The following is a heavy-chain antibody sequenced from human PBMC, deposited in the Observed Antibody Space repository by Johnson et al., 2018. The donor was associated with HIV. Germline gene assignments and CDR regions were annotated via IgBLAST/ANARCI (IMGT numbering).Heavy chain of an antibody. D-gene: IGHD3-10*01. CDR1: GFIFSSYA. J-gene: IGHJ3*02. CDR3: ARDVASVYGSGDHAFDI. V-gene: IGHV3-64*01. CDR2: ISSNGGST. Sequence: EVQLVESGGGLVQPGGSLRLSCAASGFIFSSYAMHWVRQAPGKGLQYVSAISSNGGSTYYANSVTGRFTISRDNSRNTLYLQMGRLRVEDMVVYYGARDVASVYGSGDHAFDIWGQGTMVTVSS.